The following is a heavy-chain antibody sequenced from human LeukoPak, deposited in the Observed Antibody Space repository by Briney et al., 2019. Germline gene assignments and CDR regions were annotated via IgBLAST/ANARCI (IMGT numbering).Heavy chain of an antibody. D-gene: IGHD3-10*01. CDR2: IRYDESDK. V-gene: IGHV3-30*02. CDR3: ATYYYASGNYYNYIYY. Sequence: GRSLRLSCAASGFTFSRYGMHWVRQAPGKGLEWVAFIRYDESDKKYKDSVKGRFTVSKDNSKNTVSLQMHSLRVEDTAVYYCATYYYASGNYYNYIYYWGQGALVTVSS. CDR1: GFTFSRYG. J-gene: IGHJ4*02.